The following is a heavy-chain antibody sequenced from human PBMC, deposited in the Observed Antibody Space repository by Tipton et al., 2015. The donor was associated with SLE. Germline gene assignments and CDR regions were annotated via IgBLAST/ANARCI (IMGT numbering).Heavy chain of an antibody. CDR2: IKQDGSER. CDR1: GFTFSSCW. CDR3: ASGSEYNRY. Sequence: SLRLSCAVSGFTFSSCWMTWVRQAPGKGLEWVATIKQDGSERYYVDSVEGRFAVSRDNAKNSLYLQMNSLRVEDTAVYYCASGSEYNRYWGQGTLVTVSS. D-gene: IGHD1-1*01. J-gene: IGHJ4*02. V-gene: IGHV3-7*01.